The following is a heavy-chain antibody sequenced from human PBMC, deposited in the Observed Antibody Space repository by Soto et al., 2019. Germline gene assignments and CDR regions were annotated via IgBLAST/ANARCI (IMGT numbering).Heavy chain of an antibody. Sequence: QVQLVQSGAEVKKPGSSVKVSCKASGGTFSSYAISWVQQAPGQGLEWMGGIIPIFGTANYAQKFQGRVTITADESTSTAYMELSSLRSEDTAVYYCAREGATVFRRGPHFDYWGQGTLVTVSS. CDR2: IIPIFGTA. J-gene: IGHJ4*02. D-gene: IGHD4-17*01. CDR1: GGTFSSYA. V-gene: IGHV1-69*12. CDR3: AREGATVFRRGPHFDY.